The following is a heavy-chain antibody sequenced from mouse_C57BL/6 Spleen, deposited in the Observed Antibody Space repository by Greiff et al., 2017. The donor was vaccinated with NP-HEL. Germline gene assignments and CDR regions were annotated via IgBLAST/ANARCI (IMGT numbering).Heavy chain of an antibody. CDR2: ISSGSSTI. CDR1: GFTFSDYG. V-gene: IGHV5-17*01. CDR3: ARQGGNYLDY. Sequence: VQLKESGGGLVKPGGSLKLSCAASGFTFSDYGMHWVRQAPEKGLEWVAYISSGSSTIYYADTVKGRFTISRDNAKNTLFLQMTSLRSEDTAMYYCARQGGNYLDYWGQGTTLTVSS. J-gene: IGHJ2*01.